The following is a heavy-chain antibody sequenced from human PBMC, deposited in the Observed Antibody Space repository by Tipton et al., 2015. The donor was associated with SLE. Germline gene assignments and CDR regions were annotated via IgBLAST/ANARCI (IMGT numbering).Heavy chain of an antibody. CDR1: GDSISSGDYY. D-gene: IGHD3-22*01. V-gene: IGHV4-30-4*01. CDR2: IYYSGST. CDR3: ARVRNYYDSSGYYYGDAFDI. Sequence: TLSLTCTVSGDSISSGDYYWSWIRQPPGKGLEWIGYIYYSGSTYYNPSLKSRVTISVDTSKNQFSLKLSSVTAADTAVYYCARVRNYYDSSGYYYGDAFDIWGQGTMVTVSS. J-gene: IGHJ3*02.